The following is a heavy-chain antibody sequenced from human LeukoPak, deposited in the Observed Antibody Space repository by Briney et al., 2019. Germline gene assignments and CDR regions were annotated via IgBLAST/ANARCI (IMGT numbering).Heavy chain of an antibody. Sequence: SETLSLTCAVYGDSFSGYYWSWIRQPPGKGLEWIAEINHRGTTHYNPSLKSRVNISADTSKNQFSLHLDSVTAADTAVYYCARSWAGMYYPFYYFDYWGPGTLVSVSS. V-gene: IGHV4-34*01. CDR3: ARSWAGMYYPFYYFDY. CDR1: GDSFSGYY. CDR2: INHRGTT. D-gene: IGHD1-26*01. J-gene: IGHJ4*02.